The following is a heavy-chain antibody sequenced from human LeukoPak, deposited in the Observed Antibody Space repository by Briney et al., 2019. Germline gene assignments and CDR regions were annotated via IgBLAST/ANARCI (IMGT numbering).Heavy chain of an antibody. CDR3: AKGIRYCSSTSCYYVHYYYGMDV. J-gene: IGHJ6*02. CDR1: GFTFSSYG. CDR2: ISYDGSDK. V-gene: IGHV3-30*18. D-gene: IGHD2-2*01. Sequence: GRSLRLSCAASGFTFSSYGMHWVRQAPGKGLEWVAVISYDGSDKYYADSVKGRFTISRDNSKNTLYLQMNSLRAEDTAVYYCAKGIRYCSSTSCYYVHYYYGMDVWGQGTTVTVSS.